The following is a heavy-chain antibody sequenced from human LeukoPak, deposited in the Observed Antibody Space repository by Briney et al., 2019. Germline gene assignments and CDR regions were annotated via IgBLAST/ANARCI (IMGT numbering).Heavy chain of an antibody. CDR2: IKSKTDGGTT. Sequence: PGGSLRLSCAASGFTFSNAWMSWVRQAPGRGLEWVGRIKSKTDGGTTDYAAPVKGRFTISRDDSKNTLYLQMNSLKTEDTAVYYCTTGIGTGASGYYSTIDYWGQGTLVTVSS. CDR3: TTGIGTGASGYYSTIDY. CDR1: GFTFSNAW. V-gene: IGHV3-15*01. J-gene: IGHJ4*02. D-gene: IGHD3-22*01.